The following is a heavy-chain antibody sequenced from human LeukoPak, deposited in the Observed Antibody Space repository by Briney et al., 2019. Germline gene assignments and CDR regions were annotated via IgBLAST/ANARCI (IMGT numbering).Heavy chain of an antibody. CDR3: ARSYPNYYDSSGYLYYFDY. V-gene: IGHV3-20*04. CDR2: INWNGGST. J-gene: IGHJ4*02. D-gene: IGHD3-22*01. Sequence: PGGSLRRSCAASGFTFDDYGMSWVRQAPGKGLEWVSGINWNGGSTGYADSVKGRFTISRDNAKNSLYLQMNSLRAEDTALYYCARSYPNYYDSSGYLYYFDYWGQGTLVTVSS. CDR1: GFTFDDYG.